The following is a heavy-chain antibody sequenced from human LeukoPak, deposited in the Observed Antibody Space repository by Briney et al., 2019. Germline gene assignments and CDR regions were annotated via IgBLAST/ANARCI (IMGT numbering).Heavy chain of an antibody. D-gene: IGHD3-10*01. V-gene: IGHV1-8*03. J-gene: IGHJ6*03. CDR1: GYTFTSYD. CDR3: ARGSMVRGVPHYYYYMDV. CDR2: MNPNSGNT. Sequence: GASVKVSCKASGYTFTSYDINWVRQATGQGLEWMGWMNPNSGNTGYAQKFQGRVTITRNTSISTAYMELSSLRSEDTAVYHCARGSMVRGVPHYYYYMDVWGKGTTVTVSS.